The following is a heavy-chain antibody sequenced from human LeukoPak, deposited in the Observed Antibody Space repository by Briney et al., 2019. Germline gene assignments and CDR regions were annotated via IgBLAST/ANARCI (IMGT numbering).Heavy chain of an antibody. CDR1: GFTFSTYW. J-gene: IGHJ4*02. CDR3: ARDSAGNDY. D-gene: IGHD6-13*01. Sequence: LPGGSLRLSCAASGFTFSTYWMSWVRQAPGKGLEWVANIKQDGSEKYYVDSVKGRSTISRDNAKNSLYLQMNSLRAEDTAMYYCARDSAGNDYWGQGTLVTVSS. CDR2: IKQDGSEK. V-gene: IGHV3-7*01.